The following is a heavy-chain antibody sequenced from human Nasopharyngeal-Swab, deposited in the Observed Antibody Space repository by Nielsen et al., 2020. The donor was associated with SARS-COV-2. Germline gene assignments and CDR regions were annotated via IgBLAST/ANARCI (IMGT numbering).Heavy chain of an antibody. V-gene: IGHV1-69*05. J-gene: IGHJ4*02. CDR2: IIPIFGTA. CDR3: ARGYGAAFDY. D-gene: IGHD3-10*01. Sequence: WVRQAPGQGLEWMGGIIPIFGTANYAQKFQGRVTLTKVTPTSTAYMDLRDLRSDDTAVYYCARGYGAAFDYWGQGTLVTVSS.